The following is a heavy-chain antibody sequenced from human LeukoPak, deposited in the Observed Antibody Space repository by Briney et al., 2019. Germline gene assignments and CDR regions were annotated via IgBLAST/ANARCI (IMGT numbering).Heavy chain of an antibody. J-gene: IGHJ5*02. V-gene: IGHV4-4*02. CDR1: GGSISSSNW. D-gene: IGHD6-13*01. CDR2: IYHSGST. Sequence: SGTLSLTCAVSGGSISSSNWWSWVRQLPGKGLEWIGEIYHSGSTNYNPSLKSRVTISVDKSKNQFSLKLSSVTAADTAVYYCARGPGIAAAGTADWFDPWGQGTLVTVSS. CDR3: ARGPGIAAAGTADWFDP.